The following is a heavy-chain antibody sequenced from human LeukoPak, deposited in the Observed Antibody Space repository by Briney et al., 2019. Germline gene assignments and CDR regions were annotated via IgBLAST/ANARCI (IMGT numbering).Heavy chain of an antibody. CDR2: ISYDGSNK. D-gene: IGHD3-22*01. V-gene: IGHV3-30*04. J-gene: IGHJ6*03. CDR1: GFTFSSYA. CDR3: ARYYDSSGYYYYYYYMDV. Sequence: GGSLRLSCAASGFTFSSYAMHWVRQAPGKGLEWVAVISYDGSNKYYADSVKGRFTISRDNSKNTLYLQMNSLRAEDTAVYYCARYYDSSGYYYYYYYMDVWGKGTTATVSS.